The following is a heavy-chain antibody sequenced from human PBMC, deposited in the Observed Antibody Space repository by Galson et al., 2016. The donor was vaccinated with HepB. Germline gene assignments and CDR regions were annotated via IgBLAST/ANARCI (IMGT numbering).Heavy chain of an antibody. D-gene: IGHD2-15*01. CDR3: ARGGGGILTATGLLKTVLNRLKNKADTFDI. CDR1: GYTFTRYD. CDR2: MNPNSGNT. Sequence: SVKVSCKASGYTFTRYDINWVRQATGQGLEWMGWMNPNSGNTGYARKFQGRVTMTWDTSTSTAYMDLSSLRSEDTAVYYCARGGGGILTATGLLKTVLNRLKNKADTFDIWGPGTMVTVSS. J-gene: IGHJ3*02. V-gene: IGHV1-8*01.